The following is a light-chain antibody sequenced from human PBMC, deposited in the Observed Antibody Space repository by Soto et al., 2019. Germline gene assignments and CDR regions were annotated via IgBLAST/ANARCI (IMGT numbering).Light chain of an antibody. CDR1: QSVSSN. CDR3: QQYHNWPLT. CDR2: GAS. Sequence: EIVMTQSPATLSVSPGERATLSCRASQSVSSNLAWHQQKPGQAPRLLIYGASTRATGIPARFSGSGSGTEFNLTISSLQSEDFAIYYCQQYHNWPLTFGGGTKVEIK. V-gene: IGKV3-15*01. J-gene: IGKJ4*01.